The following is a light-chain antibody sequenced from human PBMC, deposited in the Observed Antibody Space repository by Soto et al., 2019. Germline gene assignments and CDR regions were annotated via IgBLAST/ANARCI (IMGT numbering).Light chain of an antibody. J-gene: IGLJ1*01. CDR1: SSNIGINY. CDR3: AAWHDSPSCYV. Sequence: QSVMTQPPSASGTPGQMVTLSCSGSSSNIGINYVYWYRRVPGKAPKLLIYNNNERPSGVPDRFSGSKSGTSASLAVSGLRSEDEADYYGAAWHDSPSCYVFGAGTKGTVL. V-gene: IGLV1-47*02. CDR2: NNN.